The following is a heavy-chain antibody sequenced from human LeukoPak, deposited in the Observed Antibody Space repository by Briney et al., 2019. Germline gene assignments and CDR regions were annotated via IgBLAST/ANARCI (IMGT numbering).Heavy chain of an antibody. CDR2: IYYSGST. CDR3: ARQQQLTARADAFDI. CDR1: GGSISSYY. D-gene: IGHD6-13*01. V-gene: IGHV4-59*08. Sequence: SETLSLTCTVSGGSISSYYWSWIRQPPGKGLVWIGYIYYSGSTNYNPSLESRVTISVDTSKNQFSLKLSSVTAADTAVYYCARQQQLTARADAFDIWGQGTMVTVSS. J-gene: IGHJ3*02.